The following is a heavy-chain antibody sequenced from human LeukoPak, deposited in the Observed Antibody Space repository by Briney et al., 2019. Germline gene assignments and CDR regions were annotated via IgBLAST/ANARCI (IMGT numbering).Heavy chain of an antibody. CDR3: AKPAIFSFGSSWYTPAAYYFDY. CDR2: ITSGSSHI. J-gene: IGHJ4*02. Sequence: GGSLRLSCAASGFTFSSYNMNWVRQTPGQGLEWVSSITSGSSHIYYADSVKGRFTISRDNSKNTLYLQMNSLRAEDTAVYYCAKPAIFSFGSSWYTPAAYYFDYWGQGTLVTVSS. D-gene: IGHD6-13*01. CDR1: GFTFSSYN. V-gene: IGHV3-21*04.